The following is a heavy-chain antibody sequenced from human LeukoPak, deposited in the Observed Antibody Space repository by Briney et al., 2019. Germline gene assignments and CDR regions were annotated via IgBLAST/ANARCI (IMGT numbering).Heavy chain of an antibody. V-gene: IGHV4-59*12. J-gene: IGHJ5*02. CDR3: ARSKLSSSWFNWFDP. D-gene: IGHD6-13*01. Sequence: PSETLSLTCTVSGGSISSYYWSWIRQPPGKGLEWIGYIYYSGTTNYNPSLKSRVTISVDTSKNQFSLKLSSVTAADTAVYYCARSKLSSSWFNWFDPWGQGTLVTVSS. CDR1: GGSISSYY. CDR2: IYYSGTT.